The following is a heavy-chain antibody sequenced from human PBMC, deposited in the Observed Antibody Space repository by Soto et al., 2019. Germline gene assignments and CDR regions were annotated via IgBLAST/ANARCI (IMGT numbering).Heavy chain of an antibody. CDR2: IWYDGSNK. Sequence: VQLVESGGGVVQPGRSLRPSCAASGFTFSSYGMHWVRQAPGKGLEGVADIWYDGSNKYYADSVKGRFTISRDNSKTALYLEMNGLRAEDTAVYYCARDSCSGGSCYFDSWGQGTLVTVSS. D-gene: IGHD2-15*01. J-gene: IGHJ4*02. CDR1: GFTFSSYG. V-gene: IGHV3-33*01. CDR3: ARDSCSGGSCYFDS.